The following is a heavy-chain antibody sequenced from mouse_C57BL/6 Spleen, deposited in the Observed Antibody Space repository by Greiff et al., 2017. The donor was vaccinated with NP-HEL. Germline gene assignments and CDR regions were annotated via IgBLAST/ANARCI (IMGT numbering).Heavy chain of an antibody. V-gene: IGHV1-50*01. CDR1: GYTFTSYW. CDR2: IDPSDSYT. CDR3: ARSGTTVGYAMDY. J-gene: IGHJ4*01. Sequence: VQLQQPGAELVKPGASVKLSCKASGYTFTSYWMQWVKQRPGQGLEWIGEIDPSDSYTNYNQKFKGKATLTVDTSSSTAYMQLSSLTSEDSAVYYCARSGTTVGYAMDYWGQGTSVTVSS. D-gene: IGHD1-1*01.